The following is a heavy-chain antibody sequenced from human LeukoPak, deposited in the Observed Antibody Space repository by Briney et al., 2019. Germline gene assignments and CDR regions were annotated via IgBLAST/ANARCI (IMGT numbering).Heavy chain of an antibody. V-gene: IGHV4-4*02. D-gene: IGHD3-9*01. Sequence: SGTLSLTCAVSGGSISSSNWWSWVRQPPGKGLEWIGEIYHSGSTNYNPSLKSRVTISVDKSKNQFSLKLSSVTAADTAVYYCASATGYYPAPFDYWGQGTLVTVSP. CDR1: GGSISSSNW. J-gene: IGHJ4*02. CDR3: ASATGYYPAPFDY. CDR2: IYHSGST.